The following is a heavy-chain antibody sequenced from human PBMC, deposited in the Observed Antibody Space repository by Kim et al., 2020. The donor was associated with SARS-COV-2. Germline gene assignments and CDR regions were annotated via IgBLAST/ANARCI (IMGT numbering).Heavy chain of an antibody. CDR3: ARVGPYSGYDYGRFDY. V-gene: IGHV4-59*01. D-gene: IGHD5-12*01. Sequence: SLSSRVTISVDTSKNQFSLKLSSVTPADTAVYYCARVGPYSGYDYGRFDYWGQGTLVTVSS. J-gene: IGHJ4*02.